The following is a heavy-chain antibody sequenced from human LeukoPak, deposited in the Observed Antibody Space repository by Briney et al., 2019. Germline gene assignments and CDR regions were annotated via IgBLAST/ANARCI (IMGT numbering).Heavy chain of an antibody. Sequence: GGSLSLSCAASGFTFSGYAMSGVRQAPREGVEWVLAVSGSGSTTYYADSVKGRFTISRDNSKNTLYLRMNSLRAEDTAVYYCAKDRRSAEPACSYFDYWGQGTLVTVSS. D-gene: IGHD3-10*02. J-gene: IGHJ4*02. CDR2: VSGSGSTT. V-gene: IGHV3-23*01. CDR3: AKDRRSAEPACSYFDY. CDR1: GFTFSGYA.